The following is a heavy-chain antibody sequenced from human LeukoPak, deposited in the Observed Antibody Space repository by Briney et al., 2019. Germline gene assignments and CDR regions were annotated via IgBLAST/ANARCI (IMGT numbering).Heavy chain of an antibody. CDR1: GFTFSNAW. Sequence: GGSLRLSCAASGFTFSNAWMSWVRQAPGKGLEWVGRIKSKTDGGTTDYAAPVKGRFTISRDDSKNTLYLQMNSLGVEDTAVYYCAKDYVSGDGYWDFDYWGQGTLVTVSS. J-gene: IGHJ4*02. D-gene: IGHD5-24*01. CDR2: IKSKTDGGTT. CDR3: AKDYVSGDGYWDFDY. V-gene: IGHV3-15*01.